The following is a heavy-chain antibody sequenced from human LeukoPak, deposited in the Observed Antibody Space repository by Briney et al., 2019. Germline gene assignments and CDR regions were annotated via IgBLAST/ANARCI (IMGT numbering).Heavy chain of an antibody. D-gene: IGHD6-19*01. CDR3: AIRRSRSGWYHWYFDL. CDR2: IKQDGSEK. CDR1: GFTFSSYW. V-gene: IGHV3-7*03. J-gene: IGHJ2*01. Sequence: PGGSLRLSCAASGFTFSSYWMSWVRQAPGKGLEWVANIKQDGSEKYYVDSVKGRFTISRDNAKNSLYLQMNSLRAEDTAVYYCAIRRSRSGWYHWYFDLWGRGTLVTVSS.